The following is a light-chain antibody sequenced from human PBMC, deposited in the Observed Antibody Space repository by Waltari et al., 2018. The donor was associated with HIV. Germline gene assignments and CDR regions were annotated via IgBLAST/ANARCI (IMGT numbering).Light chain of an antibody. CDR3: QSYDSRNHVV. Sequence: NFMLTQPHSVSESPGKTVTISCTRSSGSVASNYVQWYQQRPGSSPTTVIYEDNQRPSGVPDRFSGSIDSSSNSVSLTISGLETEDEADYYCQSYDSRNHVVFGGGTKLTVL. CDR1: SGSVASNY. J-gene: IGLJ2*01. CDR2: EDN. V-gene: IGLV6-57*01.